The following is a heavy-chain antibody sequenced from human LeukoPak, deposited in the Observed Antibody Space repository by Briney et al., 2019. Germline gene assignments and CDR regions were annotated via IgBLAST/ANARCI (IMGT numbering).Heavy chain of an antibody. Sequence: SETLSLTCAVSGGSISSGGNSWSWLRQPPGKGLEWIGYIYHSGSTYYNSSLKSRVTITVDGSQNQFSLQLTSVTATDTAVYYCARGGGYFSYFDYWGQGTLVTVSS. CDR3: ARGGGYFSYFDY. CDR1: GGSISSGGNS. D-gene: IGHD2-15*01. CDR2: IYHSGST. V-gene: IGHV4-30-2*01. J-gene: IGHJ4*02.